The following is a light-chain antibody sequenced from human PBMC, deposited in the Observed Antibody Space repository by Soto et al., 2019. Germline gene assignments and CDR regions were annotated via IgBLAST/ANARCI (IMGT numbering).Light chain of an antibody. CDR1: QSVSSY. V-gene: IGKV3-11*01. J-gene: IGKJ4*01. Sequence: EIVLTQSPATLSLSPGERATLSCRASQSVSSYLAWYQQKPGQAPRLLIYEASSRATGLPARFSGSGSGTDFTLSISSLEPEDFAVYYCQQRSNWLTFGGGTKVEIK. CDR3: QQRSNWLT. CDR2: EAS.